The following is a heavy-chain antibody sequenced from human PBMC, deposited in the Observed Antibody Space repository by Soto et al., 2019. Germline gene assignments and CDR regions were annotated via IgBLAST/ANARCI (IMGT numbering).Heavy chain of an antibody. CDR1: GFTFNNYW. J-gene: IGHJ4*02. D-gene: IGHD7-27*01. Sequence: GGSLRLSCAASGFTFNNYWMHWVRQAPGKGLVWVLRINSDGSSRSYADSVKGRFTISRDNAKNTLYLQMNSLRAEDTAVYYCASSLLTPFDYWGQGTLVTVSS. V-gene: IGHV3-74*01. CDR2: INSDGSSR. CDR3: ASSLLTPFDY.